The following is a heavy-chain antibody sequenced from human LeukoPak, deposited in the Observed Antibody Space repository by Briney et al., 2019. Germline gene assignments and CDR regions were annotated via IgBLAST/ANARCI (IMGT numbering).Heavy chain of an antibody. CDR1: GFTFSSHS. D-gene: IGHD5-18*01. CDR3: ARDNGYSNGHAFDS. J-gene: IGHJ4*02. CDR2: ILYDGSNT. V-gene: IGHV3-30-3*01. Sequence: PGRSLRLSCAASGFTFSSHSMHCVRQAPGKGLEWVALILYDGSNTYYSHSVKGRFTISRDDSKNTLCLQMNSLRPEDTAVYYCARDNGYSNGHAFDSWGQGIMVTVSS.